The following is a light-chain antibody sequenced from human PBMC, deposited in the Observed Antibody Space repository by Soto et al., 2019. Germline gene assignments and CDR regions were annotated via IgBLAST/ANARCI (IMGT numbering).Light chain of an antibody. CDR3: QQYGSPPT. J-gene: IGKJ1*01. Sequence: EILRTQSPATLSVSPGERATLSCRASQSVDGNLAWYQQKPGQAPSLLIYGASTRATGISARFSGSGSGTEFTLTIRSLKSEDFGVYYCQQYGSPPTFGQGTKVDIK. CDR1: QSVDGN. V-gene: IGKV3-15*01. CDR2: GAS.